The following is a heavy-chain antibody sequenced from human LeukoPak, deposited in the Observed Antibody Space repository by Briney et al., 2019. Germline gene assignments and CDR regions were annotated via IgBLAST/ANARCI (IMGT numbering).Heavy chain of an antibody. CDR2: MNPNTGNT. J-gene: IGHJ4*02. V-gene: IGHV1-8*02. CDR1: GYTFTNYD. CDR3: SRGIIGGHDFDY. Sequence: ASVKVSCKASGYTFTNYDINWVRQAIGQGLEWMGWMNPNTGNTGFAPKFQGRVTMTRDTSITAAYMELSSLRSEDTAVYYCSRGIIGGHDFDYWGQGTLVTVSS. D-gene: IGHD3-10*01.